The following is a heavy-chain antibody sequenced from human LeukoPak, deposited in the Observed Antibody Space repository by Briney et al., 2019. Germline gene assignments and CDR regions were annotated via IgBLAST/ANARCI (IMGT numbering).Heavy chain of an antibody. J-gene: IGHJ4*02. V-gene: IGHV1-24*01. CDR2: FDPEDGET. CDR3: AKDQGGYREFYFPLSH. CDR1: GYTLTELS. Sequence: ASAKVSCKVSGYTLTELSMHWVRQAPGKGLEWMGGFDPEDGETIYAQKFQGRVTMTEDTSTDTAYMELSSLRSEDTAVYYCAKDQGGYREFYFPLSHWGQGTLVTVSS. D-gene: IGHD2/OR15-2a*01.